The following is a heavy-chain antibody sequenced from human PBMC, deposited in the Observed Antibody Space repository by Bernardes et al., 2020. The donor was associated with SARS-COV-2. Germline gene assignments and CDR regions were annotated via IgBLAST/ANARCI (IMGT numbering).Heavy chain of an antibody. CDR1: GFSFSNYW. Sequence: SLIHSCAVSGFSFSNYWMNWVRQAPGKGLEWVASIKPDGSETYYGDSVKGRFTISRDNAKSSLYLQMDSLRAEDTSVYYCVRDKGYCSGGNCYALYDYWGQGTLVTVSS. D-gene: IGHD2-15*01. CDR2: IKPDGSET. V-gene: IGHV3-7*04. CDR3: VRDKGYCSGGNCYALYDY. J-gene: IGHJ4*02.